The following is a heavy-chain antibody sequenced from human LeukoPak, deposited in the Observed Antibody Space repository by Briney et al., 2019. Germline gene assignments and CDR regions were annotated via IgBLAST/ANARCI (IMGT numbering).Heavy chain of an antibody. CDR2: IIPMIGTA. D-gene: IGHD1-14*01. V-gene: IGHV1-69*04. CDR1: GGIFSNQA. J-gene: IGHJ3*02. Sequence: SVKVSCKASGGIFSNQAITWVRQAPGQGLEWMGRIIPMIGTAKSAQRFQGRVTFTADTSTNTAYMELSSLTSEDTAFYYCAIGATVGKEALHIWGQGTLVTVSS. CDR3: AIGATVGKEALHI.